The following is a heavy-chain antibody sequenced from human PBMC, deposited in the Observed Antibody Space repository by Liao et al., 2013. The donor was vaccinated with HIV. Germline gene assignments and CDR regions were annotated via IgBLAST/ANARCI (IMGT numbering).Heavy chain of an antibody. Sequence: QVQLQQWGAGLLKPSETLSLTCAVYGGSFSGYYWSWIRQPPGKGLEWIGEINQSGSTNYNPSLKSRVTISVDTSKNQFSLKLSSVTAADTAVYYCARGSRYFDWILSGPRLITDAFSFWGQGTTVTVSS. CDR1: GGSFSGYY. D-gene: IGHD3-9*01. CDR3: ARGSRYFDWILSGPRLITDAFSF. J-gene: IGHJ3*01. V-gene: IGHV4-34*01. CDR2: INQSGST.